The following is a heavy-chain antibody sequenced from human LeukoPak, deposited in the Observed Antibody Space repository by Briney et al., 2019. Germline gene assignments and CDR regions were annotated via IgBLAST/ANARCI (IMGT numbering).Heavy chain of an antibody. V-gene: IGHV4-34*01. CDR1: GFTFSSYA. CDR3: ARRFRRVWNDVGPFDY. D-gene: IGHD1-1*01. J-gene: IGHJ4*02. Sequence: GSLRLSCAASGFTFSSYAMNWVRQAPGKGLEWIGEINHSGSTNYNPSLKSRVTISVDTSKNQFSLKLSSVTAADTAVYYCARRFRRVWNDVGPFDYWGQGTLVTVSS. CDR2: INHSGST.